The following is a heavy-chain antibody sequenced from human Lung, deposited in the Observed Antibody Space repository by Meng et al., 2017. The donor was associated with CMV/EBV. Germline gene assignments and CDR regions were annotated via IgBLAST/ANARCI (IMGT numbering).Heavy chain of an antibody. CDR2: ISGSGGST. D-gene: IGHD3-10*01. Sequence: GESXKISXVASGFTFSSYSMSWVRQAPGKGLEWVSAISGSGGSTYYADSVKGRFTISRDNSKNTLYLQMNSLRAEDTAVYYCAKSEDYYGSGSPWDAFDIWGQGTMVTVSS. J-gene: IGHJ3*02. V-gene: IGHV3-23*01. CDR1: GFTFSSYS. CDR3: AKSEDYYGSGSPWDAFDI.